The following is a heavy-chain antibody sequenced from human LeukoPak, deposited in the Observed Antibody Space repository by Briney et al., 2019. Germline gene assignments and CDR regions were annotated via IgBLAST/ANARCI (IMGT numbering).Heavy chain of an antibody. V-gene: IGHV5-51*01. Sequence: GESLKISCKGSGYTFTSHWIGWVRQMPGKGLEWMGIIYPVDSDTRYSPSFQGQVTISADKSISTAYLQWSSLKASDTAMYYCARHLGSSGWWTDYWGQGTLVTVSS. J-gene: IGHJ4*02. CDR3: ARHLGSSGWWTDY. CDR1: GYTFTSHW. CDR2: IYPVDSDT. D-gene: IGHD6-19*01.